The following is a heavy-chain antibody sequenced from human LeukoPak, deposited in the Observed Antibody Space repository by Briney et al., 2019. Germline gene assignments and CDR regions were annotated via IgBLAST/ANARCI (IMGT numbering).Heavy chain of an antibody. CDR1: GFTFSSYG. D-gene: IGHD5-18*01. CDR2: IRYDGSNK. CDR3: ARDEAIQLWQYYDYMDV. V-gene: IGHV3-30*02. Sequence: PGGSLRLSCAASGFTFSSYGMHWVRQAPGKGLEWVAFIRYDGSNKYYADSVKGRFTISRDNSKNTLYLQMNSLRAEDTAVYYCARDEAIQLWQYYDYMDVWGKGTTVTVSS. J-gene: IGHJ6*03.